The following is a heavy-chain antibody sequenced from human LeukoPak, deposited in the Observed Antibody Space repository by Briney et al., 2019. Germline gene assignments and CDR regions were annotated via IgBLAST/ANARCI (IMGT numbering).Heavy chain of an antibody. V-gene: IGHV3-33*01. CDR2: IWYDGSNK. J-gene: IGHJ3*02. CDR3: ARGGTIFGVAKEAFDI. CDR1: GFTFSSYG. D-gene: IGHD3-3*01. Sequence: GGSLRLSCAASGFTFSSYGMHWVRQAPGKGLEWVAVIWYDGSNKYYADSVKGRFTISRDNSKNTLYLQMNSLRAEDTAVCYCARGGTIFGVAKEAFDIWGQGTMVTVSS.